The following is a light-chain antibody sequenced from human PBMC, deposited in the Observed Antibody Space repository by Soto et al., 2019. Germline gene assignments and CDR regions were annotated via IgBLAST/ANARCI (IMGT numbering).Light chain of an antibody. CDR1: NSGGKS. CDR2: DDS. J-gene: IGLJ1*01. CDR3: QVWDSSSDHYV. V-gene: IGLV3-21*02. Sequence: SYELTQPPSVSVAPGQTARITCGGNNSGGKSVHWYHQKPGQAPVLVVYDDSDRPSGIPERFSGSNSGNTATLTISRVEAGDEADYYCQVWDSSSDHYVFGTGTKVTVL.